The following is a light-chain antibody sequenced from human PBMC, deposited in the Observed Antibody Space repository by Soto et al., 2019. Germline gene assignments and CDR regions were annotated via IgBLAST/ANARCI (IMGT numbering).Light chain of an antibody. Sequence: QSVLTQPRSVSGSLGQSVTISCTGARSDVGAYNYVSWYQRHPGKAPRLILYDVTKRPSGVPARFSGSKSDTTASLTISGLQAEDEADYYCSSYRSSSAPVVFGGGTKLTVL. CDR1: RSDVGAYNY. CDR2: DVT. V-gene: IGLV2-11*01. J-gene: IGLJ2*01. CDR3: SSYRSSSAPVV.